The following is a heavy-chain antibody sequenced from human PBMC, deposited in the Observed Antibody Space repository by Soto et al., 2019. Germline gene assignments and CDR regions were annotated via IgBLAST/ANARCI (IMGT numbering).Heavy chain of an antibody. D-gene: IGHD1-26*01. CDR1: GYTFTSYG. Sequence: ASVKVSCKASGYTFTSYGISWVRQAPGQGLEWMGWISAYNGNTNYAQKLQGRVTMTTDTSTSTAYMELRSLRSDDTAVYYCARFAEPGKATDSYYYYMDVWCKGKTVNVS. CDR3: ARFAEPGKATDSYYYYMDV. CDR2: ISAYNGNT. J-gene: IGHJ6*03. V-gene: IGHV1-18*01.